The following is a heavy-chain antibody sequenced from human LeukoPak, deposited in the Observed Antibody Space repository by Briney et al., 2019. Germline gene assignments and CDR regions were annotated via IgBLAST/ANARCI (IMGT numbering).Heavy chain of an antibody. CDR3: ARDREAWLDY. CDR2: IKQDGSEK. CDR1: GFTVSSNY. D-gene: IGHD1-26*01. Sequence: GGSLRLSCAASGFTVSSNYMSWVRQAPGKGLEWVANIKQDGSEKYYVDSVKGRFTISRDNAKNSLYLQMNSLRAEDTAVYYCARDREAWLDYWGQGTLVTVSS. J-gene: IGHJ4*02. V-gene: IGHV3-7*01.